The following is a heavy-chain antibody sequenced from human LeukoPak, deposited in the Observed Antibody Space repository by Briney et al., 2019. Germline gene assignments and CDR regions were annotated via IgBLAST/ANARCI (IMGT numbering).Heavy chain of an antibody. V-gene: IGHV3-30*18. D-gene: IGHD4-17*01. CDR3: AKERGYGDYYFDY. J-gene: IGHJ4*02. CDR2: ISYDGSNK. Sequence: GVSLRLSCAASGFTVSSYGMHWVRQAPGKGLEWVAVISYDGSNKYYADSVKGRFTISRDNSKNTLYLQMNSLRAEDTAVYYCAKERGYGDYYFDYWGQGTLVTVSS. CDR1: GFTVSSYG.